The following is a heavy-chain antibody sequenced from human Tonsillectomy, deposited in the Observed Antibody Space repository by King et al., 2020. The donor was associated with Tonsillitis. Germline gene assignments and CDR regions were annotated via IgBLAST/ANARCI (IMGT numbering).Heavy chain of an antibody. CDR1: GFTFSSYS. J-gene: IGHJ3*02. Sequence: VQLVESGGGLVKPGGSLRLSCAASGFTFSSYSMNWVRQAPGKGLEWVSSISSSSSYIYYADSVKGRFTISRDNAKNSLYLQMNSLRAADTAVYYCARATHDSSGYSSQGVAFDIWGQGTMVTVSS. V-gene: IGHV3-21*01. CDR3: ARATHDSSGYSSQGVAFDI. D-gene: IGHD3-22*01. CDR2: ISSSSSYI.